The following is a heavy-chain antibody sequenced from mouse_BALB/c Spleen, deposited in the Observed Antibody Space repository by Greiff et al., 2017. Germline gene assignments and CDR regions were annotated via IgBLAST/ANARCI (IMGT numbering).Heavy chain of an antibody. J-gene: IGHJ3*01. V-gene: IGHV2-9-2*01. CDR2: IWTGGGT. Sequence: VMLVESGPGLVAPSQSLSITCTVSGFSLTSYDISWIRQPPGKGLEWLGVIWTGGGTNYNSAFMSRLRISKDNSKSQVFLKMNSLQTDDTAIYYCVRGAAFAYWGQGTLVTVSA. CDR3: VRGAAFAY. CDR1: GFSLTSYD.